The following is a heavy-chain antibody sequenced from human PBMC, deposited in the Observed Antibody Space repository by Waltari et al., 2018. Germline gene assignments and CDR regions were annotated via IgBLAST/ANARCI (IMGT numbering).Heavy chain of an antibody. CDR2: NNHSGST. Sequence: QVQLQQWGAGLLKPSETLSLTCAVYGGSFSGYYWSWIRQPPGKGLEWIGENNHSGSTTYNPSLKVLVTRSLDTSKNQFSLKLSSVTAADTAVYYCARGEGSFWSGYYGWFDPWGQGTLVTVSS. CDR3: ARGEGSFWSGYYGWFDP. CDR1: GGSFSGYY. D-gene: IGHD3-3*01. V-gene: IGHV4-34*01. J-gene: IGHJ5*02.